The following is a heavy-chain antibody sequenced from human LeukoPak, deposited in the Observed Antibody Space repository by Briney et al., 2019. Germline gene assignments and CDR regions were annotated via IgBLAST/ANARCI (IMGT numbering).Heavy chain of an antibody. CDR1: GFTFSSYG. CDR3: ARDSDYGDYPYDY. J-gene: IGHJ4*02. Sequence: PGGSLRLSCAASGFTFSSYGMHWVRQAPGKGLEWVAVIWYDGSNKYYADSVKGRFTISRDNAKNSLYLQMNSLRAEDTAVYYCARDSDYGDYPYDYWGQGTLVTVSS. D-gene: IGHD4-17*01. CDR2: IWYDGSNK. V-gene: IGHV3-33*01.